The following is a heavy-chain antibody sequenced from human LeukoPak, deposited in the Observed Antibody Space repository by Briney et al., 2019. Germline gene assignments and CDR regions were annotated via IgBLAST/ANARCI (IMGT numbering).Heavy chain of an antibody. CDR3: ARGSGIMITFGGVIVNDY. CDR2: INHSGST. D-gene: IGHD3-16*02. Sequence: GSLRLSCAASGFTFSSYWMSWVRQPPGKGLEWIGEINHSGSTNYNPSLKSRVTISVDTSKNQFSLKLSSVTAADTAVYYCARGSGIMITFGGVIVNDYWGQGTLVTVSS. V-gene: IGHV4-34*01. CDR1: GFTFSSYW. J-gene: IGHJ4*02.